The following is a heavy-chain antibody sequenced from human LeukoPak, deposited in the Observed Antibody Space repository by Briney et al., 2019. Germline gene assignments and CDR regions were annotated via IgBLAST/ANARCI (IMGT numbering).Heavy chain of an antibody. CDR2: ISSSSSYI. CDR1: GFTFSSDS. V-gene: IGHV3-21*01. Sequence: GGSLRLSCAASGFTFSSDSMNWVRQAPGKGLECVSSISSSSSYIYYADSVKGRFTISRDNAKNSLYLQMNSLSAEDTAVYYCARGIQLWTTYYYYGMDVWGQGTTVTVSS. CDR3: ARGIQLWTTYYYYGMDV. J-gene: IGHJ6*02. D-gene: IGHD5-18*01.